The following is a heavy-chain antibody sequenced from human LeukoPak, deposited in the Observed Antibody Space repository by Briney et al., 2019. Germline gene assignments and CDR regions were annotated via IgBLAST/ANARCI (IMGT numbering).Heavy chain of an antibody. Sequence: SVKVSCKASGGTFSSYAISWVRQAPGQGLEWMGGIIPIFGTANYAQKFQGRVTITTDESTSTAYMELSSLRSEDTAVYYCAAAVYYYDSNGYYGGFDYWGQGTLVTVSS. CDR3: AAAVYYYDSNGYYGGFDY. CDR2: IIPIFGTA. D-gene: IGHD3-22*01. CDR1: GGTFSSYA. V-gene: IGHV1-69*05. J-gene: IGHJ4*02.